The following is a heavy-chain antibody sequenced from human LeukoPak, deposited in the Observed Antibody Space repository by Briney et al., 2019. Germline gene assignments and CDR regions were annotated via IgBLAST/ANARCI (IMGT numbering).Heavy chain of an antibody. CDR3: AKDAYSSGSAGY. J-gene: IGHJ4*02. V-gene: IGHV3-30*18. CDR1: GFTFSSNG. CDR2: ISYDGSNK. D-gene: IGHD6-19*01. Sequence: GGSLRLSCAASGFTFSSNGMHWVRQAPGKGLEWGAVISYDGSNKYYADSVKGRFTISRDNSKNTLYLQMNSLRAEDTAVYYCAKDAYSSGSAGYWGQGTLVTVSS.